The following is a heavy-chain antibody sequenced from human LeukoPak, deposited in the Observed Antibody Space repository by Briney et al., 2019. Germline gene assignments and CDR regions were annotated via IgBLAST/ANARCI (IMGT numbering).Heavy chain of an antibody. CDR3: AKAPTYCSGGSCPNWFDP. D-gene: IGHD2-15*01. V-gene: IGHV3-23*01. Sequence: PGGSLRLSCAASGFTFSSYAMSWVRQAPGKGLEWVSAISGSGGSTYYADSVKGRFTISRDNSKNTLYLQMSSLRAEDTAVYYCAKAPTYCSGGSCPNWFDPWGQGTLVTVSS. CDR1: GFTFSSYA. J-gene: IGHJ5*02. CDR2: ISGSGGST.